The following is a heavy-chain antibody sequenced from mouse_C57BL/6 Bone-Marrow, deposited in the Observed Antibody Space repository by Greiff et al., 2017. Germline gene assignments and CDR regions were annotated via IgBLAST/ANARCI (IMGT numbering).Heavy chain of an antibody. V-gene: IGHV1-50*01. CDR1: GYTFTSYW. J-gene: IGHJ4*01. CDR3: ARRANFFYAMDY. D-gene: IGHD3-3*01. CDR2: IDPSDSYT. Sequence: QVQLKQPGAELVKPGASVKLSCKASGYTFTSYWMQWVKQRPGQGLEWIGEIDPSDSYTNYNQKFKGKATLTVDTSSSTAYMQLSSLTSEDSAVYYCARRANFFYAMDYWGQGTSVTVSS.